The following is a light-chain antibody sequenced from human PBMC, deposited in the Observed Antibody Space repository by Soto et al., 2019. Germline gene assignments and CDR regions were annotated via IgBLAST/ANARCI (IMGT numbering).Light chain of an antibody. CDR3: QQRSNPLT. CDR2: DAS. J-gene: IGKJ5*01. Sequence: EIVLTQSPATLSLSPGERATLSCRASQSVSSYLAWYQQKPGQAPRLLIYDASNRATGIPARFSGSGSGTDFTLTISSLEPEDFAVYYCQQRSNPLTFGQGTRLEMK. CDR1: QSVSSY. V-gene: IGKV3-11*01.